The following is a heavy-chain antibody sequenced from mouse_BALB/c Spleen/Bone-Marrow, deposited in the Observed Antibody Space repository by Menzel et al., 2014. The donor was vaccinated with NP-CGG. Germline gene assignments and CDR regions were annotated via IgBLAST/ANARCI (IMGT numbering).Heavy chain of an antibody. CDR1: GFNIKDTY. CDR2: IDAANGNS. J-gene: IGHJ4*01. V-gene: IGHV14-3*02. D-gene: IGHD1-1*02. Sequence: VQLQQSGAELVKPGASVKLTCTGSGFNIKDTYMHWVKQRPEQGLEWIGRIDAANGNSKYDPKFQGKATVTADTSSNTGYLQLSSLASEDTADYYCARYGYWGQGTSVTVSS. CDR3: ARYGY.